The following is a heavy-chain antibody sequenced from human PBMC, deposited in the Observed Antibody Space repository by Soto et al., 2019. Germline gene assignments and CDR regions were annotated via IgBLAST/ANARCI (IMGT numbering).Heavy chain of an antibody. D-gene: IGHD2-2*01. CDR3: ARGQLMLSAYYYYYYGMDV. V-gene: IGHV4-34*01. CDR2: INHSGST. Sequence: KPSETLSLTCAVYGGSFSGYYWSWIRQPPGKGLEWIGEINHSGSTNYNPSLKSRVTISVDTSKNQFSLKLSSVTAADTAVYYCARGQLMLSAYYYYYYGMDVGGQGTTVT. CDR1: GGSFSGYY. J-gene: IGHJ6*02.